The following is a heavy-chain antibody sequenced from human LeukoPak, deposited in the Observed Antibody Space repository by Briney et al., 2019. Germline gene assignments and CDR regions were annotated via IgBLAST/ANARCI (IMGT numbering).Heavy chain of an antibody. D-gene: IGHD3-22*01. CDR2: INAGNGNT. J-gene: IGHJ4*02. CDR1: GYTFTSYA. V-gene: IGHV1-3*01. Sequence: GASVKVSCKASGYTFTSYAMHWVRQAPGQRLEWMGWINAGNGNTKYSQNFQGRVTFTRDTSASTAYMELSSLRSEDTAVYYCASGYYSDGSGYSPADYWGQGTRVTVSS. CDR3: ASGYYSDGSGYSPADY.